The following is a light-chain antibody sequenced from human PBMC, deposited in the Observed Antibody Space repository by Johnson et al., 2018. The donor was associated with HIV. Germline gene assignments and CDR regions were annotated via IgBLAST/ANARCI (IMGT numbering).Light chain of an antibody. CDR3: GTWESSLSVV. V-gene: IGLV1-51*01. Sequence: VLPQPPSVSAAPGQKVTVSCSGSSSNIGNNFVSWYQHVHGPAPKLLLYDTDKRPSGIPDRFSVSKSGTSAPLGLTGLQTGDEADYYCGTWESSLSVVVGTGTRVTVL. J-gene: IGLJ1*01. CDR1: SSNIGNNF. CDR2: DTD.